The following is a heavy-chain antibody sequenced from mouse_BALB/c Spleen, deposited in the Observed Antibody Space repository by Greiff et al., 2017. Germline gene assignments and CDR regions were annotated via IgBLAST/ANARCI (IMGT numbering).Heavy chain of an antibody. D-gene: IGHD2-1*01. CDR2: IYPGSGST. CDR3: NGNYRY. Sequence: LKQPGSELVRPGASVKLSCKASGYTFTSYWMHWVKQRPGQGLEWIGNIYPGSGSTNYDEKFKSKATLTVDTSSSTAYMQLSSLTSEDSAVYYCNGNYRYWGQGTTLTVSA. CDR1: GYTFTSYW. V-gene: IGHV1S22*01. J-gene: IGHJ2*01.